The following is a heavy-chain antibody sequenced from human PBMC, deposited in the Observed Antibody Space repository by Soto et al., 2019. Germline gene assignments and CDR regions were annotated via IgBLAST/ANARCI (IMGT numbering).Heavy chain of an antibody. CDR2: MSGTGGYT. D-gene: IGHD5-18*01. V-gene: IGHV3-23*01. CDR3: AKNTEGFYYFDY. CDR1: GFTFTKYS. Sequence: EVQLLESGGGLVQPGGSLRLSCITSGFTFTKYSMSWVRQAPGKGLEWVSTMSGTGGYTYYADSVMGRFTVSRDNSKNTVYLQMNSLRAEDTAVYYCAKNTEGFYYFDYWGQGMLVTVSS. J-gene: IGHJ4*02.